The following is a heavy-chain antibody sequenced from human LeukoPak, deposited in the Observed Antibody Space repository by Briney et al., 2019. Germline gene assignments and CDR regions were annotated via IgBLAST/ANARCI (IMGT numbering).Heavy chain of an antibody. CDR1: GFTFSSYW. J-gene: IGHJ3*02. Sequence: QTGGSLRLSCAASGFTFSSYWMHWVRQAPGKGLVWVSRINSDGSSTSYADSVKGRSTISRDNAKNTLYLQMNSLRAEDTAVYYCASFGYYDILTGYPEDAFDIWGQGTMVTVSS. D-gene: IGHD3-9*01. V-gene: IGHV3-74*01. CDR2: INSDGSST. CDR3: ASFGYYDILTGYPEDAFDI.